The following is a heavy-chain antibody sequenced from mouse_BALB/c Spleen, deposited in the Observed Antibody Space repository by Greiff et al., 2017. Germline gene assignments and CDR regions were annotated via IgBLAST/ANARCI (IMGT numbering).Heavy chain of an antibody. CDR3: ARGVYDYLLFDY. Sequence: QVQLQQSGAELARPGASVKLSCKASGYTFTSYWMQWVKQRPGQGLEWIGAIYPGDGDTRYTQKFKGKATLTADKSSSTAYMQLSSLASEDSAVYYCARGVYDYLLFDYWGQGTTLTVSS. CDR1: GYTFTSYW. V-gene: IGHV1-87*01. D-gene: IGHD2-4*01. CDR2: IYPGDGDT. J-gene: IGHJ2*01.